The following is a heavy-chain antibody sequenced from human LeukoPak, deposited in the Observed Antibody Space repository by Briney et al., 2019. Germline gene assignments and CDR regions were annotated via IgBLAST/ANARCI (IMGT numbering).Heavy chain of an antibody. D-gene: IGHD3-3*01. CDR1: GGSFSGYY. J-gene: IGHJ6*03. V-gene: IGHV4-34*01. CDR2: INHSGST. Sequence: SETLSLTCAVYGGSFSGYYWSWIRQPPGKGLEWIGEINHSGSTNYNPSLKSRVTISVDTSKNQFSLKLSSVTAADTAVYYCARARYETRIWPKSRYDYYHYMDVWGKGTTVTVSS. CDR3: ARARYETRIWPKSRYDYYHYMDV.